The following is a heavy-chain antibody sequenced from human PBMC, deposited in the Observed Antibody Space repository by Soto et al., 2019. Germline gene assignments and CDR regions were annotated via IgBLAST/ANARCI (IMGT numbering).Heavy chain of an antibody. J-gene: IGHJ4*02. V-gene: IGHV3-30*04. CDR2: ISYDGRNK. Sequence: QVQLVESGGGVVQPGRSLRLSCAASGFSFSVYALHWVRQAPGKGLEWVSLISYDGRNKKYADSVKGRFTISRDNSKNVLYVQMDSLRSEDTAIYYCARESEDLTSNFDYWGQGTLVTVSS. CDR3: ARESEDLTSNFDY. CDR1: GFSFSVYA.